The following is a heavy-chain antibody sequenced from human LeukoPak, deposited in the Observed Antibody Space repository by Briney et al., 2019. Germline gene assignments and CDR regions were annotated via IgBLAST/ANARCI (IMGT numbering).Heavy chain of an antibody. V-gene: IGHV4-59*01. CDR2: IYYSGST. J-gene: IGHJ4*02. CDR1: GGSISSYY. Sequence: SETLSLTCSVSGGSISSYYWSWIRQPPGKGLEGIGYIYYSGSTKYNPSLKSRVTISVDTSKNQFSMKLSSVTAADTAVYYCAREFETYYFDYWGQGTLVTVSS. CDR3: AREFETYYFDY.